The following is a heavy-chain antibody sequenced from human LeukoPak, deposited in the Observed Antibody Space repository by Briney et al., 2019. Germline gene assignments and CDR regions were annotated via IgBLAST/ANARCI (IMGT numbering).Heavy chain of an antibody. V-gene: IGHV3-74*01. Sequence: GGSLRLSFAASGFTFSNHWVHLGRQAPGKWLMWVSRINRDGSRTDYADSVKGRFTISRDDAKNTLYLQVNSLRAEDTAVYFCARGGSDTAMAHDYWGQGTLVTVSS. CDR2: INRDGSRT. J-gene: IGHJ4*02. D-gene: IGHD5-18*01. CDR3: ARGGSDTAMAHDY. CDR1: GFTFSNHW.